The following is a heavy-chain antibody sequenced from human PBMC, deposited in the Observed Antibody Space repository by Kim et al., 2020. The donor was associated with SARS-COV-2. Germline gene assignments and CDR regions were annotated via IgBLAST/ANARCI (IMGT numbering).Heavy chain of an antibody. J-gene: IGHJ6*03. CDR3: ARRCSEVVPAARGLVLHYYYYMVV. CDR2: INHSGST. V-gene: IGHV4-34*01. CDR1: GGSFSGYY. D-gene: IGHD2-2*01. Sequence: SETLSLTCAVYGGSFSGYYWSWIRQPPGKGLEWIGEINHSGSTNYNPSLKSRVTISVDTSKNHFSLKLSSVTAADTAVYYCARRCSEVVPAARGLVLHYYYYMVVWGEGTPVTVSS.